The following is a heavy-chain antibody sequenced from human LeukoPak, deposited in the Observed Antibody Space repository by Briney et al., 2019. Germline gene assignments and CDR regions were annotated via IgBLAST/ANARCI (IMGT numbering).Heavy chain of an antibody. J-gene: IGHJ4*02. CDR3: ANRGDYFEY. D-gene: IGHD3-16*01. CDR1: GFIFSSYG. CDR2: ISGSGGST. Sequence: GGTLRLSCAASGFIFSSYGMSWVRQAPGKGLEWVSAISGSGGSTYYADSVKGRFTISRDNSKNTLYLQMNSLRAEDTAVYYCANRGDYFEYWGQGTLVTVS. V-gene: IGHV3-23*01.